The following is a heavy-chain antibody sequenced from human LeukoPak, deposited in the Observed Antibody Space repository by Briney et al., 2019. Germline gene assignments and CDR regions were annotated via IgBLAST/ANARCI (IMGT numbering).Heavy chain of an antibody. CDR3: ARKLGRTFDY. CDR2: IKQDGSEK. J-gene: IGHJ4*02. CDR1: RFTLSSYW. Sequence: GGSLRLSCAASRFTLSSYWMSWVRQAPGKGLEWVANIKQDGSEKYYVDSVKGRFTISRDNAKSSLYLQMNSLRAEDTAVYYCARKLGRTFDYWGQGTLVTVSS. D-gene: IGHD6-13*01. V-gene: IGHV3-7*03.